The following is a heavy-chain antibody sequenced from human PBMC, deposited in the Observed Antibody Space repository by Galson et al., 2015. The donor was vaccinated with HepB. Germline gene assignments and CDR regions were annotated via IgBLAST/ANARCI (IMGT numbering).Heavy chain of an antibody. J-gene: IGHJ5*02. CDR2: IYTSGST. V-gene: IGHV4-61*02. Sequence: TLSLTCTVSGGSISSGSYYWSWIRQPAGKGLEWIGRIYTSGSTNYNPSLKSRVTMSVDTSKNQFSLKLSSVTAADTAVYYCARGRHLSGSYYGDPYWFDPWGQGTLVTVSS. CDR3: ARGRHLSGSYYGDPYWFDP. CDR1: GGSISSGSYY. D-gene: IGHD1-26*01.